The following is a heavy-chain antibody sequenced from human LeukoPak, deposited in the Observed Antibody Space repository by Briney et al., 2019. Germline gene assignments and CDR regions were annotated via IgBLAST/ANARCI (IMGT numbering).Heavy chain of an antibody. CDR2: IYYSGST. J-gene: IGHJ4*02. V-gene: IGHV4-59*01. CDR1: GGSISSYY. D-gene: IGHD6-19*01. Sequence: SETLSLTCTVSGGSISSYYWSWIRQPPGKGLEWIGYIYYSGSTSYNPSLKSRVTISVDTSKNQFSLKLSSVTAADTAVYYCAREVGYSSGWSTFDYWGQGTLVTVSS. CDR3: AREVGYSSGWSTFDY.